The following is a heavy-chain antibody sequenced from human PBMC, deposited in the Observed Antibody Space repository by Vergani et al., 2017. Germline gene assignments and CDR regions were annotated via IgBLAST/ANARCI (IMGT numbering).Heavy chain of an antibody. J-gene: IGHJ3*02. V-gene: IGHV2-70*04. Sequence: QVTLKESGPALVKPTQTLTLTCTFSGFSLSTSGMRVSWIRQPPGKALEWLARIDWDDDKFYSTSLKTRLTISKDTSKNQVVLTMTNMDPVDTATYYCARTSYSSSWSDAFDIWDQGTMVTVSS. CDR3: ARTSYSSSWSDAFDI. CDR2: IDWDDDK. CDR1: GFSLSTSGMR. D-gene: IGHD6-13*01.